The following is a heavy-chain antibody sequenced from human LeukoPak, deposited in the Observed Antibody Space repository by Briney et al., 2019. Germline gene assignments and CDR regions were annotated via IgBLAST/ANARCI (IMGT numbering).Heavy chain of an antibody. D-gene: IGHD3-3*02. CDR1: GFTFSSYA. Sequence: GGSLRLSCAASGFTFSSYAMHWVRQAPGKGLEWVAVISYDGSNKYYADSVKGRFTISRGNSKNTLYLQMNSLRAEDTAVYYCARAPHLGIFGYWGQGTLVTVSS. J-gene: IGHJ4*02. V-gene: IGHV3-30*04. CDR3: ARAPHLGIFGY. CDR2: ISYDGSNK.